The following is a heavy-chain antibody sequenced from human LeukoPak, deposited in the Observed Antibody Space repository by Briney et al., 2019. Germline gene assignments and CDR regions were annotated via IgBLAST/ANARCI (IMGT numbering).Heavy chain of an antibody. J-gene: IGHJ4*02. Sequence: ASVKVSCKASGYTFNDYYMHWVRQAPGPGREGMGWINPNSSGTYYSQQFQGTATMARSTSISTAYMVMTGLRADYTAVYYWTRAAYYNGSGSPAFWGQGTLVTVSS. D-gene: IGHD3-10*01. CDR2: INPNSSGT. V-gene: IGHV1-2*02. CDR1: GYTFNDYY. CDR3: TRAAYYNGSGSPAF.